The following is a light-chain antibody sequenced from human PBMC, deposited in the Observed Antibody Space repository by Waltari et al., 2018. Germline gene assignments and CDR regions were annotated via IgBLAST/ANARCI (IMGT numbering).Light chain of an antibody. CDR2: EVT. CDR1: SSDVGGYNY. V-gene: IGLV2-8*01. Sequence: QSALTQPPSASGSPGQSVTISCTGTSSDVGGYNYVSWYQQYPGRAPKLMIYEVTKRPSGAPDRFSGSKSGNTASLTFSGLQADDEADYYCSSYAGSNNYWVFGGGTTLTVL. J-gene: IGLJ3*02. CDR3: SSYAGSNNYWV.